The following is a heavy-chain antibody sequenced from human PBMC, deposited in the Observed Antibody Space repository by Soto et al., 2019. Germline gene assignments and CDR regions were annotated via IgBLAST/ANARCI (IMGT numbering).Heavy chain of an antibody. CDR1: GFTFSSYA. Sequence: VQLLESGGGLVQPGGSLRLSCAASGFTFSSYAMSWVRQAPGKGLEWVSSISDSGGSSYYGHSVKGRFTISRDNSKNTLYLQMNNLRAEDTSVYFCARAADDYGFWSGYRYWGQGTLVSVSS. V-gene: IGHV3-23*02. CDR3: ARAADDYGFWSGYRY. D-gene: IGHD3-3*01. CDR2: ISDSGGSS. J-gene: IGHJ4*02.